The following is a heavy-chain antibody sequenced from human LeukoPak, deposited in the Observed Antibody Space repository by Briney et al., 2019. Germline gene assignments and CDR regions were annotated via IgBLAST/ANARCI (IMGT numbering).Heavy chain of an antibody. V-gene: IGHV3-74*01. CDR1: GYTFSRYW. J-gene: IGHJ4*02. D-gene: IGHD3-10*01. CDR2: INEDGSST. Sequence: GGSLRLSCAASGYTFSRYWMHWVRQGPGKGLVWVSRINEDGSSTSYAESVRGRFTISRDNAKNTLYLQMNSLRAEDAAVHYCTTDTFGARDSWGQGTLVTVSS. CDR3: TTDTFGARDS.